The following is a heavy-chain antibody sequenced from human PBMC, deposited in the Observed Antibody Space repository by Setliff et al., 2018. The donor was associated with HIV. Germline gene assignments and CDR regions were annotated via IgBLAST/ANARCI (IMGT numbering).Heavy chain of an antibody. V-gene: IGHV4-34*01. Sequence: SETLSLTCAVYGGSLANYYWSWFRQSPGKGLKWIGEIADSGATDYNPSLKSRVIISLDTSKKQFSLKMNSVTDADTAVFYCARDGYSSSWYIGGNWFDPWVQGTLGTVSS. CDR1: GGSLANYY. D-gene: IGHD6-13*01. CDR3: ARDGYSSSWYIGGNWFDP. J-gene: IGHJ5*02. CDR2: IADSGAT.